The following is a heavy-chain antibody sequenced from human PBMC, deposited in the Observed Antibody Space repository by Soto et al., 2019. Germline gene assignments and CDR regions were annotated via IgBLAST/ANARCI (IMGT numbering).Heavy chain of an antibody. CDR3: AKDQVLGIRTKVVVVAATPGY. V-gene: IGHV3-30*18. CDR2: ISYDGSNK. J-gene: IGHJ4*02. Sequence: ESGGGVVQPGRSLRLSCAASGFTFSSYGMHWVRQAPGKGLEWVAVISYDGSNKYYADSVKGRFTISRDNSKNTLYLQMNSLRAEDTAVYYCAKDQVLGIRTKVVVVAATPGYWGQGTLVTVSS. CDR1: GFTFSSYG. D-gene: IGHD2-15*01.